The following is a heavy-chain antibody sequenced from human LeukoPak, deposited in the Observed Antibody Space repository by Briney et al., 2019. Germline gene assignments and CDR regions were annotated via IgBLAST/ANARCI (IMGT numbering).Heavy chain of an antibody. CDR3: ARLGSGNPGYYYYYMDV. V-gene: IGHV1-69*13. CDR2: IIPIFGTA. D-gene: IGHD4-23*01. J-gene: IGHJ6*03. Sequence: ASVKVSCKASGGTFSSYAIRWVRQAPGQGLEWMGGIIPIFGTANYAQKFQGRVTITADESTSAAYMELSSLRSEDTAVYYCARLGSGNPGYYYYYMDVWGKGTTVTVSS. CDR1: GGTFSSYA.